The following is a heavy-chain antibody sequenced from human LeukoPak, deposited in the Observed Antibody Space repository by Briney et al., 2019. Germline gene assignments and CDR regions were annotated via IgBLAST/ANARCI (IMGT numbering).Heavy chain of an antibody. D-gene: IGHD2-2*01. CDR3: ARGLSIVVVPAATHYYYYGMDV. Sequence: SETLSLTCTVSGGSISSYYWSWIRQPPGKGLEWIGYIYYSGSTNYNPSLKSRVTISVDTSKNQFSLKLSSVTAADTAVYYCARGLSIVVVPAATHYYYYGMDVWGQGTTVTVSS. V-gene: IGHV4-59*01. CDR2: IYYSGST. CDR1: GGSISSYY. J-gene: IGHJ6*02.